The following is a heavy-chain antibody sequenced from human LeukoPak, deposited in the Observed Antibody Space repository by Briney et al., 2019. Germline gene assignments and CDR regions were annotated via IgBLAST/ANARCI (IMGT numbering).Heavy chain of an antibody. Sequence: GGSLRLSCAASGFPFDDYAMHWVRQAPGKGLEWVSGISWNSGSIGYADSVKGRFTISRDNAKNSLYLQMNSLRAEDTALYYCAKDIFTMVRGVVDYWGQGTLVTVSS. V-gene: IGHV3-9*01. CDR3: AKDIFTMVRGVVDY. CDR2: ISWNSGSI. CDR1: GFPFDDYA. D-gene: IGHD3-10*01. J-gene: IGHJ4*02.